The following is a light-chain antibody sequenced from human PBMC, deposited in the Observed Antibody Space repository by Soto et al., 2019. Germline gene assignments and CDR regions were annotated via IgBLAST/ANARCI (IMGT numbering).Light chain of an antibody. V-gene: IGKV1-5*01. J-gene: IGKJ1*01. CDR1: QSISSW. CDR3: QQYNSLWT. Sequence: DVQMPQSHSALSGSVRDRVTVTFLPSQSISSWLAWYQQKPVKAPKLLIYDASSLESGVPSRFSGSGSGTEFTLTISSLQPDDFATYYCQQYNSLWTFAQGTQVDIK. CDR2: DAS.